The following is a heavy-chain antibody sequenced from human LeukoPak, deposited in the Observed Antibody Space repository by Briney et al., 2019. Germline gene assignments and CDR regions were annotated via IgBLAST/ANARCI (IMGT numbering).Heavy chain of an antibody. CDR1: GFTFSNYG. J-gene: IGHJ4*02. CDR2: IWSGGSDK. Sequence: PGGSLRLSCAASGFTFSNYGMHWVRQAPGKGLEWVALIWSGGSDKYYADSVQGRFTISRDNSENTLSLQVSSLRAEDTAICYCARGGEPDYFDYWGQGTLVTVSS. CDR3: ARGGEPDYFDY. D-gene: IGHD2-21*01. V-gene: IGHV3-33*01.